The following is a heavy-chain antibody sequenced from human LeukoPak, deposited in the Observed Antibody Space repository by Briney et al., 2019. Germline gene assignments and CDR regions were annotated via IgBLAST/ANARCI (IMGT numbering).Heavy chain of an antibody. Sequence: ASVKVSCKVSGNTLTELSMHWVRQASGKGLEWMGGFDAEDGETIYAEKFQGRVTMTEDTSIDTAYMELSSLRSDDTAVYYCATVVGSYCSSTSCYRNWFDPWGQGTLVTVSS. CDR3: ATVVGSYCSSTSCYRNWFDP. V-gene: IGHV1-24*01. CDR1: GNTLTELS. D-gene: IGHD2-2*01. J-gene: IGHJ5*02. CDR2: FDAEDGET.